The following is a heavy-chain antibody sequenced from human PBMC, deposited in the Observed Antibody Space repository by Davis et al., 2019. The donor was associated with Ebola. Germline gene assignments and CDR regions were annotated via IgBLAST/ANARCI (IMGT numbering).Heavy chain of an antibody. Sequence: GESLKISCAASGFTFSSYSMNWVRQAPGKGLEWVSSISSSSSYIYYPDSVKGRFTISRDNAKNSPYLPMNGLRAEDTAVYYCASDPIAASNQGDYWGQGTLVTVSS. J-gene: IGHJ4*02. CDR2: ISSSSSYI. V-gene: IGHV3-21*01. CDR1: GFTFSSYS. CDR3: ASDPIAASNQGDY. D-gene: IGHD6-25*01.